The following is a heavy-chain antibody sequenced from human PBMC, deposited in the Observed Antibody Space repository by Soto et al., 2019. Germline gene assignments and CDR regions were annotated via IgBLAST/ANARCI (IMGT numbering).Heavy chain of an antibody. CDR3: ARGVDYYDSSGFSPYLDH. D-gene: IGHD3-22*01. Sequence: PSETLSLTCTVSGGSISGSYWYWIRQPPGEGLEWIGNLHYSGSTNYNPSLKSRVSIFLGMSKNQISLKLVSLTAADTAVYYCARGVDYYDSSGFSPYLDHWGQGTLVTVSS. CDR2: LHYSGST. V-gene: IGHV4-59*01. CDR1: GGSISGSY. J-gene: IGHJ4*02.